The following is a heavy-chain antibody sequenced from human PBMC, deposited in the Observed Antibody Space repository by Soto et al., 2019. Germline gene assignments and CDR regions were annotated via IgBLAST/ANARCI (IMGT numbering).Heavy chain of an antibody. J-gene: IGHJ5*02. Sequence: EVQLVESGGGLVQPGGSLRLSCSDSGFTFSSYSMNWVRQAPGKGREWVSYISSSSSTIYYADSVKGRFTISRDNAKNSLYLQMNSLRDEDTAVYDCARGADYDSSGIRLNWFDPWGQGTLVTVSS. CDR3: ARGADYDSSGIRLNWFDP. D-gene: IGHD3-22*01. CDR1: GFTFSSYS. V-gene: IGHV3-48*02. CDR2: ISSSSSTI.